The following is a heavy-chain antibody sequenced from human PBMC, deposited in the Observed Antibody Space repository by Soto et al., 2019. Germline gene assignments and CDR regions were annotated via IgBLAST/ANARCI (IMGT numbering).Heavy chain of an antibody. CDR1: GYTFTSYA. J-gene: IGHJ5*02. D-gene: IGHD2-2*01. V-gene: IGHV1-3*01. Sequence: ASVKVSCKASGYTFTSYAMHWVRQAPGQRLEWMGWINAGNGNTKYSQKFQGRVTITRDTSASTAYMELSSLRSEDTAVYYCAREYCSSTSCYAAIYNWFDPWGQGTLVTVSS. CDR3: AREYCSSTSCYAAIYNWFDP. CDR2: INAGNGNT.